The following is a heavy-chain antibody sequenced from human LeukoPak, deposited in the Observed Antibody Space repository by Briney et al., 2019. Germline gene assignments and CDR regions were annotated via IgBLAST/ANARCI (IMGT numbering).Heavy chain of an antibody. Sequence: SETLSLTCTVPGGSISTNGYYWSWIRQHPGKGLEWIAYIYNSGSTSYNPSLKSRVTISIDASKNQFSLKLTSVTAADTAVYYCARETIWHTNFDYWGQGTLVTVSS. CDR1: GGSISTNGYY. V-gene: IGHV4-31*03. CDR3: ARETIWHTNFDY. D-gene: IGHD5-24*01. CDR2: IYNSGST. J-gene: IGHJ4*02.